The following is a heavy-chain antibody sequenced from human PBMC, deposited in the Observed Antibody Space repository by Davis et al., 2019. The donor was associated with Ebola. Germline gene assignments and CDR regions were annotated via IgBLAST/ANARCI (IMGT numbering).Heavy chain of an antibody. CDR2: MNPNSGNT. J-gene: IGHJ3*02. V-gene: IGHV1-8*01. CDR1: GYTFTSYD. D-gene: IGHD3-22*01. Sequence: ASVKVSCKASGYTFTSYDINWVRQATGQGLEWMGWMNPNSGNTGYAQKFQGRVTMTRNTSISTAYMELRSLRSDDTAVYYCARDFGNYYDSSGYYYRWDDAFDIWGQGTMVTVSS. CDR3: ARDFGNYYDSSGYYYRWDDAFDI.